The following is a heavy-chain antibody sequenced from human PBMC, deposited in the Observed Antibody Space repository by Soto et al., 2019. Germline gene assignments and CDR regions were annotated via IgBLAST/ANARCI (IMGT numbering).Heavy chain of an antibody. V-gene: IGHV3-33*01. Sequence: SLRLSCAASGFTFNTYGIHWVRQAPGKGLEWVAVIWYAGSNKYYADSVKGRFTISRDNSKNTLYLQMNSLRAEDTAVYYCARGTVHFDYWGQGNLVTVSS. CDR2: IWYAGSNK. CDR3: ARGTVHFDY. D-gene: IGHD4-17*01. J-gene: IGHJ4*02. CDR1: GFTFNTYG.